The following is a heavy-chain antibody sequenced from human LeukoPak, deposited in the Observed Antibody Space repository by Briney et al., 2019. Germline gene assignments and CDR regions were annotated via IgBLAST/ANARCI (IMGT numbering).Heavy chain of an antibody. CDR3: AKDWGLEMATPHFDY. CDR2: ISWNSGSI. J-gene: IGHJ4*02. Sequence: PGGSLRLSCAASGFTFDDYAMHWVRQAPGKGLEWVSGISWNSGSIGYADSVKGRFTISRDNAKNSLYLQMNSLRAEDTALYYCAKDWGLEMATPHFDYWGQGTLVTVSS. D-gene: IGHD5-24*01. V-gene: IGHV3-9*01. CDR1: GFTFDDYA.